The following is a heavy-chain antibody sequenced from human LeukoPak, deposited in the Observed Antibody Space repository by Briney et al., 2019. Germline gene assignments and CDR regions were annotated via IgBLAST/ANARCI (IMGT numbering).Heavy chain of an antibody. CDR1: GFTFSSYS. Sequence: GGSLRLSCAASGFTFSSYSMNWVRQAPGKGLEWVSYISSSGSTIYYADSVKGRFTISRDNAKNSLYLQMNSLRDEDTAVYYCARAQPGFGEFPLYYWGQGTLVTVSS. D-gene: IGHD3-10*01. CDR2: ISSSGSTI. J-gene: IGHJ4*02. V-gene: IGHV3-48*02. CDR3: ARAQPGFGEFPLYY.